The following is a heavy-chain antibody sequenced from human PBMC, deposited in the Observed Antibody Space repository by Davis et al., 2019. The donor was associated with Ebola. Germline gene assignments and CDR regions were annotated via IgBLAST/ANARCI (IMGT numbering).Heavy chain of an antibody. Sequence: GESLKISCAASGFTFSSYSMNWVRQAPGKGLEWVSSISSNSSYIYYADSVKGRFTISRDNAKNSLYLQMNSLRAEDTAVYYCARVRRGGYDYDCWGQGTLVTVSS. D-gene: IGHD5-12*01. CDR3: ARVRRGGYDYDC. CDR2: ISSNSSYI. CDR1: GFTFSSYS. V-gene: IGHV3-21*01. J-gene: IGHJ4*02.